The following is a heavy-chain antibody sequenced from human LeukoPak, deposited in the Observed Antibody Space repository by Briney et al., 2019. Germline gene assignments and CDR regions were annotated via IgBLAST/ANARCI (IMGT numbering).Heavy chain of an antibody. J-gene: IGHJ4*02. CDR1: GFTFSSCA. Sequence: PGGSLRLSCAASGFTFSSCAMHWVRQAPGKGLEWVAVISYDGSNKYYADSVKGRFTISRDNSKNTLYLQMNSLRAEDTAVYYCARDDYYDSSGLDYWGQGTLVTVSS. D-gene: IGHD3-22*01. CDR3: ARDDYYDSSGLDY. V-gene: IGHV3-30*04. CDR2: ISYDGSNK.